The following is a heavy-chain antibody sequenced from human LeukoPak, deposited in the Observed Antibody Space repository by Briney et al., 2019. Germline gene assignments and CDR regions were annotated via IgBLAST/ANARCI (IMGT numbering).Heavy chain of an antibody. Sequence: PSETLSLTCAVYGGSFSGYYWSRIRQPPGKGLEWIGSIYYSGSTYYNPSLKSRVTISVDTSKNQFSLKLSSVTAADTAVYYCARLPVDILTGYYYMDVWGKGTTVTVSS. D-gene: IGHD3-9*01. CDR1: GGSFSGYY. CDR2: IYYSGST. CDR3: ARLPVDILTGYYYMDV. J-gene: IGHJ6*03. V-gene: IGHV4-34*01.